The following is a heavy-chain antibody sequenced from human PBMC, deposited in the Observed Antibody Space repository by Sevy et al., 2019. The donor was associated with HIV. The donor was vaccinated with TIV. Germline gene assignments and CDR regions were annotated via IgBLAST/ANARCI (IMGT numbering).Heavy chain of an antibody. V-gene: IGHV1-18*01. Sequence: ASLKVSCEASGYTFTSYGIIWVRQAPGQGLEWMGWISAYNGNTNYSQRLQGRVTMTTDTSTSTAYMELTSLRSDDTAVYYCARGPRKYYDSSGYYYPPSYWGQGTLVTVSS. CDR2: ISAYNGNT. CDR1: GYTFTSYG. J-gene: IGHJ4*02. CDR3: ARGPRKYYDSSGYYYPPSY. D-gene: IGHD3-22*01.